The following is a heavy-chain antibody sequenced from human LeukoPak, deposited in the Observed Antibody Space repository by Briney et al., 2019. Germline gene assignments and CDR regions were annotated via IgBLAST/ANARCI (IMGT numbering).Heavy chain of an antibody. Sequence: PSETLSLTCTVSGGSISSYYWSWIRQPPGKGLEWIGYIYYSGRTNYNPSLKSRVTISVDTSKNQFSLKLSSVTAADTAVYYCARESSGWYFDYWGQGTLVTVSS. J-gene: IGHJ4*02. V-gene: IGHV4-59*01. CDR2: IYYSGRT. CDR3: ARESSGWYFDY. CDR1: GGSISSYY. D-gene: IGHD6-19*01.